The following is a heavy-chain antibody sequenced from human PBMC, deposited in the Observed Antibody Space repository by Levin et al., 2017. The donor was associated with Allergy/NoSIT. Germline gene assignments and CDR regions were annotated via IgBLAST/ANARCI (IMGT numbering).Heavy chain of an antibody. Sequence: ASVKVSCKASGYTFTGYYMHWVRQAPGQGLEWMGWINPNSGGTNYAQKFQGRVTMTRDTSISTAYMELSRLRSDDTAVYYCARAIEWFGGGAFDIWGQGTMVTVSS. V-gene: IGHV1-2*02. CDR2: INPNSGGT. CDR1: GYTFTGYY. J-gene: IGHJ3*02. CDR3: ARAIEWFGGGAFDI. D-gene: IGHD3-10*01.